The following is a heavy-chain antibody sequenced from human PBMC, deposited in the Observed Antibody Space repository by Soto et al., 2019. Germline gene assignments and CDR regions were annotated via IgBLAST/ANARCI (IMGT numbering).Heavy chain of an antibody. J-gene: IGHJ4*02. V-gene: IGHV1-18*01. CDR1: GYTFSNYG. D-gene: IGHD3-10*01. CDR2: ISGYNGDT. CDR3: ARSLGSGTGFDY. Sequence: QIQLVQSAAEVLKPGASVKVSCKASGYTFSNYGISWVRQAPGQGLEWTAWISGYNGDTKTAQSLQGRVTVTTDTSTSTAYMELRSLRSDDTAIYYCARSLGSGTGFDYWDQGTLVTVSS.